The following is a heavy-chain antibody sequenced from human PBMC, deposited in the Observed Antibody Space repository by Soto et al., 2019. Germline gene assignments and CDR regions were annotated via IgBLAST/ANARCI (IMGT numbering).Heavy chain of an antibody. J-gene: IGHJ4*02. CDR1: GGSISSYY. Sequence: SQTLSLPCTVSGGSISSYYWSWIRQPPGKGLEWIGYIYYSGSTNYNPSLKSRVTISVDTSKNQFSLKLSSVTAADTAVYYCARDRDSGSYYNVFDYWGQGTLVTVSS. CDR2: IYYSGST. CDR3: ARDRDSGSYYNVFDY. D-gene: IGHD3-10*01. V-gene: IGHV4-59*01.